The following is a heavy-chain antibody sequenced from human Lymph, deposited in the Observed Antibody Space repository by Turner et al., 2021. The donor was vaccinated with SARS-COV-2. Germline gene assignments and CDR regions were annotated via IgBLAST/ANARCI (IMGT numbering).Heavy chain of an antibody. CDR2: IYHSGST. Sequence: QVQLQESGPGLVKPSGTLSLTCAVPGGSISSTNWWSWVRQPPGKGLEWIGEIYHSGSTNYNPSLKSRVTISVDKSKDQFSLKLSTGTAADTAVYYCATKYCSGGSCSYFDYWGQGTLVTVSS. CDR3: ATKYCSGGSCSYFDY. J-gene: IGHJ4*02. D-gene: IGHD2-15*01. CDR1: GGSISSTNW. V-gene: IGHV4-4*02.